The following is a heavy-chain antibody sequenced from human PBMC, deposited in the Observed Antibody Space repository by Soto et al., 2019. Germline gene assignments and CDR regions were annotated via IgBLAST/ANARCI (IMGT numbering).Heavy chain of an antibody. Sequence: QVQLQESGPGLVKPSETLSLTCTVSGGSISSYYWSWIRQPPGKGLEWIGYIYYSGSTNYNPSLXCXAXIXXDTSKNQFSLKLSSVTAADTAVYYCARRYGGNFDYWGQGTLVTVSS. CDR3: ARRYGGNFDY. CDR1: GGSISSYY. V-gene: IGHV4-59*01. J-gene: IGHJ4*02. D-gene: IGHD3-16*01. CDR2: IYYSGST.